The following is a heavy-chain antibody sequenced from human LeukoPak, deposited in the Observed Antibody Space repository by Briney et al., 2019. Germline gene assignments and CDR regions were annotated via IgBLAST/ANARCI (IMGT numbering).Heavy chain of an antibody. V-gene: IGHV4-39*01. CDR3: ARPRYSSSWYFDS. CDR1: GGSISSSSYY. Sequence: SETLSLTCTVSGGSISSSSYYWGWIRQPPGKGLEWIGSIYYSGSTYYNPSLKSRLAMSVDTSKNQFSLRLTSVTAADTAVYFCARPRYSSSWYFDSWGRGTLVTVSS. J-gene: IGHJ4*02. D-gene: IGHD6-13*01. CDR2: IYYSGST.